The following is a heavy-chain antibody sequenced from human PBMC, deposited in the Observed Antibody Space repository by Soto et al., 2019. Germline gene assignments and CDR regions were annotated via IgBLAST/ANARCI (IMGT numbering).Heavy chain of an antibody. CDR2: IDWDDDK. CDR1: GFSLSTSGMC. V-gene: IGHV2-70*11. J-gene: IGHJ4*02. D-gene: IGHD2-2*03. Sequence: GSGPTLVNPPQTLTLTCTFSGFSLSTSGMCVSWIRQPPGKALEWLARIDWDDDKYYSTSLKTRLTISKDTPTNQVVLTMTNMDPVDTATYYCAGIGYCSSASCGYFDYWGQGTLVTVSS. CDR3: AGIGYCSSASCGYFDY.